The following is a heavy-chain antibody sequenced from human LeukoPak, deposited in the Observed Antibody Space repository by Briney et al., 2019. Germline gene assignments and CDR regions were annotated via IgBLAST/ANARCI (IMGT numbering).Heavy chain of an antibody. CDR2: MNPNSGNS. CDR3: ATADSSGSWNYFDY. D-gene: IGHD3-22*01. J-gene: IGHJ4*02. Sequence: ASVKVSCKASGYTFSRFDINWVRQAPGQGLEWMGWMNPNSGNSGFAQKFQGRVTMTEDTSTDTAYMELSSLRSEDTAVYYCATADSSGSWNYFDYWGQGTLVTVSS. V-gene: IGHV1-8*01. CDR1: GYTFSRFD.